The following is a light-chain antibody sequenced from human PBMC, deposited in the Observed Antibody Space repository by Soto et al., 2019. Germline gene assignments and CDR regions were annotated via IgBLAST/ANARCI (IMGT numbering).Light chain of an antibody. CDR3: QQRSNWPPMYT. J-gene: IGKJ2*01. V-gene: IGKV3-11*01. CDR1: QRVSSY. CDR2: DAS. Sequence: EIVLTQSPATLSLSPGERATLSCRSSQRVSSYLAWNQQKPGQAPRLLIYDASNRATCIPARFSGSGSGTDFTLTISSLEPEDFAVYYCQQRSNWPPMYTFGQGTKLEIK.